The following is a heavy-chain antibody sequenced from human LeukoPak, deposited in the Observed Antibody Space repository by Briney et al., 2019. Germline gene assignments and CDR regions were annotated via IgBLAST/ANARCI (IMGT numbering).Heavy chain of an antibody. J-gene: IGHJ6*02. D-gene: IGHD3-10*02. CDR3: ARNVYYYYGMDV. CDR1: GGSFSGYY. CDR2: INHSGST. Sequence: SETLSLTCAVYGGSFSGYYWSWIRQPPGKGLEWIGEINHSGSTNYNPSLKNRVTISVDTSKNQFSLKLSSVTAADTAVYYCARNVYYYYGMDVWGQGTTVTVSS. V-gene: IGHV4-34*01.